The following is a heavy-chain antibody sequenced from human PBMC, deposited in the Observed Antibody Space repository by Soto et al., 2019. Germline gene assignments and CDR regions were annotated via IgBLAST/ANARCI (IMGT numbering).Heavy chain of an antibody. CDR1: GGSISSGGYY. D-gene: IGHD2-2*01. V-gene: IGHV4-31*03. CDR2: IYYSGST. Sequence: SETLSLTCTVSGGSISSGGYYWSWIRQHPGKGLEWIGYIYYSGSTYYNPSLKSRVTISVDTSKNQFSLKLSSVTAADTAVYYCARDVIVVVPAAQGLAPYYYYYGMDVWGQGTTVTVSS. J-gene: IGHJ6*02. CDR3: ARDVIVVVPAAQGLAPYYYYYGMDV.